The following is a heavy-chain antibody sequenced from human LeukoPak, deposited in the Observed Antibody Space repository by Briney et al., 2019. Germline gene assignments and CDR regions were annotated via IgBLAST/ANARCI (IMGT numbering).Heavy chain of an antibody. Sequence: ASVKVSCKASGYTFTGYYMHWVRQAPGQGLEWMGWINPNSGGTNYAQKFRGRVTMTRDTSISTAYMELSRLRSDDTAVYYCATYIAAAATTQSFDYWGQGTLVTVSS. D-gene: IGHD6-13*01. CDR1: GYTFTGYY. CDR3: ATYIAAAATTQSFDY. V-gene: IGHV1-2*02. J-gene: IGHJ4*02. CDR2: INPNSGGT.